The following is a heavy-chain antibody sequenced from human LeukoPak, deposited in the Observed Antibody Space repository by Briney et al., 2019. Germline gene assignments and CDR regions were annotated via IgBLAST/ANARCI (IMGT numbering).Heavy chain of an antibody. J-gene: IGHJ6*04. CDR3: AKSGYCSSTSCYPRHYYYYGMDV. CDR1: GFTFSSYA. Sequence: PGGSLRLSCAASGFTFSSYAMSWVRQAPGKGLEWISAISGSGGSKYYADSVKGRFTISRDNSKNTLYLQMNSLRAEDTAVYYCAKSGYCSSTSCYPRHYYYYGMDVWGKGTTVTVSS. CDR2: ISGSGGSK. V-gene: IGHV3-23*01. D-gene: IGHD2-2*01.